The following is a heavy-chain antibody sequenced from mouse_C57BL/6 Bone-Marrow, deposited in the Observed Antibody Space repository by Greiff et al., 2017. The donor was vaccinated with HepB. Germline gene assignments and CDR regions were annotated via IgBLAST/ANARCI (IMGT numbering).Heavy chain of an antibody. J-gene: IGHJ1*03. D-gene: IGHD1-1*01. CDR3: AREGFTTVVARDWYFDV. Sequence: EVQLQQSVAELVRPGASVKLSCTASGFNIKNTYMHWVKQRPEQGLEWIGRIDPANGNTKYAPKFKGKATITADTSSNTAYLQLSSLTSEDTAIYYCAREGFTTVVARDWYFDVWGTGTTVTVSS. CDR2: IDPANGNT. CDR1: GFNIKNTY. V-gene: IGHV14-3*01.